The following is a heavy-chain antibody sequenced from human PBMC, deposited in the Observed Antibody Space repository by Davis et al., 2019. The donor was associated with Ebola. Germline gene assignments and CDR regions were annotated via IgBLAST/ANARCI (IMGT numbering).Heavy chain of an antibody. Sequence: ASVKVSCKASRYTFTTYHIHWVRQAPGQGLEWFGIINTSAGSTFSAQKFQGRVTLTRDTSTSTVYMQLTSLTSDDTAVYFCAREEDYWGQGTLVTVSS. CDR2: INTSAGST. V-gene: IGHV1-46*01. CDR3: AREEDY. CDR1: RYTFTTYH. J-gene: IGHJ4*02.